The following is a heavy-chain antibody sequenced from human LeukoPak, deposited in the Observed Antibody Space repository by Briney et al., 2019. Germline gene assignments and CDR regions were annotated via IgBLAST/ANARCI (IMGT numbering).Heavy chain of an antibody. J-gene: IGHJ4*02. D-gene: IGHD3-22*01. CDR1: GFTLSSYE. Sequence: GGSLRLSYAASGFTLSSYEMNWVRQAPGKGLEWVSFISSSGSAIHYADSVRGRFTISRDNAKNSLYLQMSRLRAEDTAVYYCAREKLSFFDSSGYFAYGGQGTLVTVSS. CDR2: ISSSGSAI. V-gene: IGHV3-48*03. CDR3: AREKLSFFDSSGYFAY.